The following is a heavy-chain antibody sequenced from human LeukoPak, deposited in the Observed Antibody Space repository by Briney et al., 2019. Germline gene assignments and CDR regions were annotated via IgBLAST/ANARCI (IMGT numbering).Heavy chain of an antibody. CDR3: ASSRYDSSGYYGIIGY. CDR1: GFTFSIYS. CDR2: ISSSSSYI. Sequence: PGGSLRLSCAASGFTFSIYSMNWVRQDPGKGLEWVSSISSSSSYIYYADSVKGRFTISRDNAKNSLYLQMNSLRAEDTALYYCASSRYDSSGYYGIIGYWGQGTLVTVSS. D-gene: IGHD3-22*01. V-gene: IGHV3-21*01. J-gene: IGHJ4*02.